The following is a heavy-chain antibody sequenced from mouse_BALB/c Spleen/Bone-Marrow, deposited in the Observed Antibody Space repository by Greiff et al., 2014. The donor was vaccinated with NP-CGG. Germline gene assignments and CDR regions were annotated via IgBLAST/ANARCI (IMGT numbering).Heavy chain of an antibody. Sequence: DVKLQESGGGLVQPGGSLRLSCATSGFTFTDYYMTWVRQPPGEALEWLGFIRNKPNGYTTEYSASVKGRFTISRDNSQNILYLQMNTLRVEDSATYYCTRDMGLLRFDYWGQGTTLTVSS. CDR3: TRDMGLLRFDY. J-gene: IGHJ2*01. CDR1: GFTFTDYY. V-gene: IGHV7-3*02. CDR2: IRNKPNGYTT. D-gene: IGHD1-1*01.